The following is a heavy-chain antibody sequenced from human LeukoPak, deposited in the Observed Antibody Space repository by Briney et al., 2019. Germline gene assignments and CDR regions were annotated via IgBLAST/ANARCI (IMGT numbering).Heavy chain of an antibody. Sequence: GGSLRLSCVTSGFIFSGHYMSWIRQAPGKGLEWVGYISGSGSDISYADSVKGRFTISRDNDKSSVYLQMNSLRGEDTAVYFCARVGGSWELILWGQGTLVTVS. V-gene: IGHV3-11*04. D-gene: IGHD1-26*01. CDR1: GFIFSGHY. J-gene: IGHJ4*02. CDR2: ISGSGSDI. CDR3: ARVGGSWELIL.